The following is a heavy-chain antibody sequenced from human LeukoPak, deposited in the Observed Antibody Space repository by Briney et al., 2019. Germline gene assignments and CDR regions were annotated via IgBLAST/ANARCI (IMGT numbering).Heavy chain of an antibody. J-gene: IGHJ6*03. Sequence: SVKVSCKASGGTFSSYAISWVRQAPGQGLEWMGGIIPILGTTDYAQNFQDRVMITADESTSTVYMELSSLTSEDTAIYYCAVPAAQRSYYYYYMDVWGKGTPVTVSS. V-gene: IGHV1-69*13. D-gene: IGHD2-2*01. CDR1: GGTFSSYA. CDR3: AVPAAQRSYYYYYMDV. CDR2: IIPILGTT.